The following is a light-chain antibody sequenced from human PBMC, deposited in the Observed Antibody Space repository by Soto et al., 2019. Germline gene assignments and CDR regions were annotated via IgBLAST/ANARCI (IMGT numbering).Light chain of an antibody. CDR2: GAS. J-gene: IGKJ2*01. CDR1: QSVNSN. V-gene: IGKV3-20*01. Sequence: EIMMTQSPVTLSVSPGERATLSCRASQSVNSNLAWYQQKPGQAPRLLIYGASTRATGIPASFIGNGSGTDFTLTIRRLEPEDFAVYYCQQYAISPYTFGQGARLDIK. CDR3: QQYAISPYT.